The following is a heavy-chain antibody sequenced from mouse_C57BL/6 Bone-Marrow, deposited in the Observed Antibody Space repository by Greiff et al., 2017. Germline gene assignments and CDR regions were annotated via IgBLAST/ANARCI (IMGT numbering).Heavy chain of an antibody. D-gene: IGHD3-2*02. CDR2: INPNNGGT. CDR3: ARVCAGYTLDY. V-gene: IGHV1-26*01. CDR1: GYTFTDYY. J-gene: IGHJ2*01. Sequence: EVKLQQSGPELVKPGASVKISCKASGYTFTDYYMNWVKQSHGKSLEWIGDINPNNGGTSYNQKFKGKATLTVDKSSSTAYMELRSLTSEDSAVYYCARVCAGYTLDYWGQGTTLTVSS.